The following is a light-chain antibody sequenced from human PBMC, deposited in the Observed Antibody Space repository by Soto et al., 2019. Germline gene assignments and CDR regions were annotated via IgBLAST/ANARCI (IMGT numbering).Light chain of an antibody. J-gene: IGKJ3*01. CDR1: QGISSW. Sequence: DIQMTQSPSSVSASVGDRVTITCRASQGISSWLAWCQQKPGKAPKLLIYAASSLQSGVPSRFSGSGSGTDFTLTISSLQPEDFATYYCQQANSLFTFGPGTKVDIK. V-gene: IGKV1-12*01. CDR2: AAS. CDR3: QQANSLFT.